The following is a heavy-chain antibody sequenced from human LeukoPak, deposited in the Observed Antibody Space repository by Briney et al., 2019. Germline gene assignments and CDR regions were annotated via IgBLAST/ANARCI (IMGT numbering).Heavy chain of an antibody. V-gene: IGHV3-9*01. J-gene: IGHJ4*02. CDR3: AKDTTSYLIDY. Sequence: PGRSLRLSCAASGFTFDDYAMHWVRQAPGKGLEWVSGISWNSGSIAYADSVKGRFTISRDNAKNSLYLQMNSLRAEDTAFYYCAKDTTSYLIDYWGQGTLVTVSS. CDR1: GFTFDDYA. D-gene: IGHD2/OR15-2a*01. CDR2: ISWNSGSI.